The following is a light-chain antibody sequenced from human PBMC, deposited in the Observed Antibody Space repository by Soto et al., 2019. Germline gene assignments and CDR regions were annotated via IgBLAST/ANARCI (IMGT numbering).Light chain of an antibody. V-gene: IGLV2-11*01. CDR2: GVT. Sequence: QSALTQPRSVSGSPGQTVTISCTATSGDVGVYDYVSWYQQYPGKAAKLVIYGVTKRPSGVPDRFSGSKSDNSASLTISGLQAEDEAVYYCCSVADRYSLRVFGGGTKLTVL. CDR3: CSVADRYSLRV. CDR1: SGDVGVYDY. J-gene: IGLJ2*01.